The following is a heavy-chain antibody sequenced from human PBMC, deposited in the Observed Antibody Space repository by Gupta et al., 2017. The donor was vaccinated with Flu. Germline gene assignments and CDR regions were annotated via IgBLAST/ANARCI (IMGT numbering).Heavy chain of an antibody. CDR2: INPSGGST. CDR3: ARDRHYYGSGNEYYFDC. CDR1: GFTFPTNY. V-gene: IGHV1-46*01. D-gene: IGHD3-10*01. Sequence: QVQLVQSGAEVKKPGASVKVFCKASGFTFPTNYMHWVRQAPGQGLEWMGLINPSGGSTSYAQKFRGRVNMTGDTSTSTVYMELSSLRSEDTAVYYCARDRHYYGSGNEYYFDCWGQGTLVTVSS. J-gene: IGHJ4*02.